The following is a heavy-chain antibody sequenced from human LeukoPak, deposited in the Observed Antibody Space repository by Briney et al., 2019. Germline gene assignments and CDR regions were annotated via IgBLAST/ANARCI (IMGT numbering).Heavy chain of an antibody. CDR2: IKQDVSEK. CDR1: GFTPSSYW. J-gene: IGHJ4*02. D-gene: IGHD3-10*01. Sequence: GGSLRLSCAASGFTPSSYWMSWVRQAPGKGLGWVANIKQDVSEKYYVDSVKGRFTISRDNAKTSLYLQMNSLRAEDTAVYYCARTWGPDSYYDYWGQGTLVTISS. V-gene: IGHV3-7*03. CDR3: ARTWGPDSYYDY.